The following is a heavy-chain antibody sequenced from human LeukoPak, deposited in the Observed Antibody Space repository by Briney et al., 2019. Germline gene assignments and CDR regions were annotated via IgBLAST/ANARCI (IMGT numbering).Heavy chain of an antibody. V-gene: IGHV3-30-3*01. J-gene: IGHJ3*02. Sequence: GGSLRLSCAASGFTFSSYAMSWVRQAPGKGLEWVAVISYDGSNKYYADSVKGRFTISRDNSKNTLYLQMNSLRAEDTAVYYCARGAQNWGYAFDIWGQGTMVTVSS. D-gene: IGHD7-27*01. CDR3: ARGAQNWGYAFDI. CDR2: ISYDGSNK. CDR1: GFTFSSYA.